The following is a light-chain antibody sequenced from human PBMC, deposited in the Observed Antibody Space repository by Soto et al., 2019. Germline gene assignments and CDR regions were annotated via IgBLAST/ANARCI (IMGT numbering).Light chain of an antibody. CDR2: RNN. Sequence: QSVLTQPPSASGTPGQRVTISCSGSSSNIGSNYVYWYQQLPGTAPKLLIYRNNQRPSGGPDRFSGSKSGTSASLAISGLRSEDEADYYCAAWDDSLSGQEVFGGGTKLTVL. CDR3: AAWDDSLSGQEV. J-gene: IGLJ2*01. V-gene: IGLV1-47*01. CDR1: SSNIGSNY.